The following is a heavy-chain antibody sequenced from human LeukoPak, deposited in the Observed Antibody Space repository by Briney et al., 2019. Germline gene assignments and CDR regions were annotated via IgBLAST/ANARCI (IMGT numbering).Heavy chain of an antibody. CDR1: GYSFTSYW. D-gene: IGHD5-18*01. CDR3: ASSDTAMADY. V-gene: IGHV5-10-1*01. Sequence: GGSLRISCKGSGYSFTSYWISWVRQMPGKGLEWMGRIDPSDSYTNYSPSFQGHVTISADKSISTAYLQWSSLKASDTAMYYCASSDTAMADYWGQGTLVTVSS. CDR2: IDPSDSYT. J-gene: IGHJ4*02.